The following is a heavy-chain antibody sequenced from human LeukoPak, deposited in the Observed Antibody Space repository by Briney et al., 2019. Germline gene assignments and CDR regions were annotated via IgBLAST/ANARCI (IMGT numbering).Heavy chain of an antibody. Sequence: GGSLRLSCAASGFTVSTHYMNWVRQAPGKGLEWVSVIDTADKTYYADSVKGRFTISRDNSNNTVFLQLNGVRREDTAVYYCARRGGYGGHDFGGGIEGYFDYWGQGTVVTVSP. J-gene: IGHJ4*02. V-gene: IGHV3-53*01. CDR1: GFTVSTHY. CDR3: ARRGGYGGHDFGGGIEGYFDY. CDR2: IDTADKT. D-gene: IGHD5-12*01.